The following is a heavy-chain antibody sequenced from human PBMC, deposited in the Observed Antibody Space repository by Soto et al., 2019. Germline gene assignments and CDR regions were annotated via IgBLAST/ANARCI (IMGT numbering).Heavy chain of an antibody. Sequence: GGSLSPSCAASGFTFSSYDMHWVRQAPGKGLEWVALISYDGTNNYSADSVKSRLPNSRDNSKNTLYQQMNSLRAEYTALYYCAKDLAVAGSLDYYSCMDVWGQETTVTVSS. CDR3: AKDLAVAGSLDYYSCMDV. CDR1: GFTFSSYD. D-gene: IGHD6-19*01. CDR2: ISYDGTNN. V-gene: IGHV3-30*18. J-gene: IGHJ6*02.